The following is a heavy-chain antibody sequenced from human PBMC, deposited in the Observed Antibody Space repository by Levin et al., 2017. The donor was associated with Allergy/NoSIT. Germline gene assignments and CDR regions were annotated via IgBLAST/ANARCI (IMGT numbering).Heavy chain of an antibody. Sequence: GGSLRLSCAVSGFTFSNYWMSWVRQAPGKGLEWVATIKQDGSDKYYVDSVKGRFTISRDNTKKSLYLQMNSLRVEDTAVYYCTNFLGYGAAYDMDVWGQGTTVTVSS. J-gene: IGHJ6*02. CDR1: GFTFSNYW. CDR2: IKQDGSDK. D-gene: IGHD3-3*01. CDR3: TNFLGYGAAYDMDV. V-gene: IGHV3-7*01.